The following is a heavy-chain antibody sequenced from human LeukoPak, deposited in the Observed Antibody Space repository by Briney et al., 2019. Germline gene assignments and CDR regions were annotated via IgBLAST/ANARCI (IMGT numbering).Heavy chain of an antibody. CDR3: ARFRLAGGYSFDY. Sequence: GGSLRLSCAASGFTFSDNYMSWIRQAPGKGLEWVSYISSSGSTIYYADSVKGRFTISRDNAKNSLYLQMNSLRAEDTAVYYCARFRLAGGYSFDYWGQGTLVTVSS. CDR2: ISSSGSTI. V-gene: IGHV3-11*04. CDR1: GFTFSDNY. J-gene: IGHJ4*02. D-gene: IGHD1-26*01.